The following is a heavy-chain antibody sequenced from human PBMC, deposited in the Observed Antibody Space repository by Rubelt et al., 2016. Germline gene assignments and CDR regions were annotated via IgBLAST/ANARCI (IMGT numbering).Heavy chain of an antibody. D-gene: IGHD1-1*01. CDR1: GFTFSSYA. J-gene: IGHJ4*02. CDR3: TVQDAY. Sequence: VQLVESGGGVVQPGRSLRLSCAASGFTFSSYAMHWVRQAPGKGLEWVANIREDGNEIHYVDSVKGRFTISRDNAEKILYLQMDNLRVEDTALYYCTVQDAYWGQGTLVTVSS. CDR2: IREDGNEI. V-gene: IGHV3-7*01.